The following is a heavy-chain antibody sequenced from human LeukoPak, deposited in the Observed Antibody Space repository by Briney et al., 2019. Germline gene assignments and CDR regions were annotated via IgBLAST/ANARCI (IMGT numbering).Heavy chain of an antibody. CDR2: MNPNSGNT. CDR1: GYTFTRYD. J-gene: IGHJ4*02. D-gene: IGHD1-26*01. V-gene: IGHV1-8*01. CDR3: AREGSSGVGATVD. Sequence: WASVKVSCKASGYTFTRYDINWVRQATGQGLEWMGGMNPNSGNTGYAQKFQGRVTMTRNTSISTAYMELSSLRSEDTAVYYCAREGSSGVGATVDWGQGTLVTVSS.